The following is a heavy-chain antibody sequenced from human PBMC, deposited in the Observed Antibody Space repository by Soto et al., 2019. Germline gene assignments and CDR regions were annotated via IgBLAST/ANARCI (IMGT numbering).Heavy chain of an antibody. J-gene: IGHJ3*02. D-gene: IGHD5-12*01. V-gene: IGHV3-66*01. CDR1: GFTVSSNY. CDR3: ATRVLRDSGYDSAGFDAFDI. CDR2: IYSGGST. Sequence: EVQLVESGGGLVQPGGSLRLSCAASGFTVSSNYMSWVRQAPGKGLEWVSVIYSGGSTYYADSVKGRFTISRENSKNTLYLQMNSLRAEDTAVYYCATRVLRDSGYDSAGFDAFDIWGQGTMVTVSS.